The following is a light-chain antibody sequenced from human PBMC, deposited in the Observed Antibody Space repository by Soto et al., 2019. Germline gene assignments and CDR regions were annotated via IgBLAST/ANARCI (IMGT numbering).Light chain of an antibody. J-gene: IGKJ2*01. CDR2: GAS. Sequence: EIVLTQSPGTLSLSPGERATLSCRASQSVSSSSYLAWYQQKPGQAPMLLIYGASSRATGIPDRFSGSGSATDFTLTISRLEPEDXXXXXXXXXXXXPSYTFGQGTTLEIK. CDR1: QSVSSSSY. CDR3: XXXXXXPSYT. V-gene: IGKV3-20*01.